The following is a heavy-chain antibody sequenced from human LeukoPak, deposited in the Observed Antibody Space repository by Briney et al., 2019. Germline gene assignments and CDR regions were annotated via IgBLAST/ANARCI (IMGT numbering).Heavy chain of an antibody. CDR1: GGSISSYY. V-gene: IGHV4-59*01. CDR2: IYYSGST. CDR3: ARGVGYGSGSFDY. J-gene: IGHJ4*02. D-gene: IGHD3-10*01. Sequence: PSETLSLTCTVSGGSISSYYWNWIRQPPGKGLEWIGYIYYSGSTNYNPSLKSRVTISVDTSKNQFSLKLNSVNAADTAVYYCARGVGYGSGSFDYWGQGTLVTVSS.